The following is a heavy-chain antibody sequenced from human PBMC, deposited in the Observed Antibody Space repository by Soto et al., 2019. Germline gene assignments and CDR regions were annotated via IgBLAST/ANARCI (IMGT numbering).Heavy chain of an antibody. D-gene: IGHD4-17*01. CDR2: IYYSGGT. CDR1: GGSISGYH. Sequence: SETLSLTCTVSGGSISGYHWSWIRQPPGKGLEWIGHIYYSGGTTYNPSLNSRVTVSVDTSKNQFSLKLSSVTAADTAVYYCARGEYGDYPSWGQGTLVTVSS. J-gene: IGHJ4*02. V-gene: IGHV4-59*12. CDR3: ARGEYGDYPS.